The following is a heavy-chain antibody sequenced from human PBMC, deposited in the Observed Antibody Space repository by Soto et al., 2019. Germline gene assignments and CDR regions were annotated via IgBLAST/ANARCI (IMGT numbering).Heavy chain of an antibody. Sequence: QVQLVQSGAEVKKPGASVKVSCKPSGYTFISYGITWVRQAPGQGLEWMGWVNIYEGTTNYAQKFQGRVTMTTDTATSTVYLELRSLRSDDTAIYYCARERSGYSYGDYWGQGTLVTVSS. D-gene: IGHD5-18*01. CDR1: GYTFISYG. V-gene: IGHV1-18*01. J-gene: IGHJ4*02. CDR2: VNIYEGTT. CDR3: ARERSGYSYGDY.